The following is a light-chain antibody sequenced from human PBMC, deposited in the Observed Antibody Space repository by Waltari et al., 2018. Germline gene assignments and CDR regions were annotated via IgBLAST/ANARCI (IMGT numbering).Light chain of an antibody. CDR2: KVH. V-gene: IGLV2-14*01. CDR1: SSDVGFYDF. CDR3: SSYTRRSYWV. Sequence: QSALTQPASVSGSPGQSITISCTGTSSDVGFYDFVSWFQQHPGKAPKVTIYKVHNRPSGFSTRFPGSKSANTASLTISGLQAEDEADYYCSSYTRRSYWVFGGGTQLTVL. J-gene: IGLJ3*02.